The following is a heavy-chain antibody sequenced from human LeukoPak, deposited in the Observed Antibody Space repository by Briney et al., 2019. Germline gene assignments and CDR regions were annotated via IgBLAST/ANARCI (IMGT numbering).Heavy chain of an antibody. CDR3: ARGITMVRGVIIPTVYY. J-gene: IGHJ4*02. CDR1: GYTFTGYY. Sequence: ASEKVSCKASGYTFTGYYMHWVRQAPGQGLEWMGWINPNSGGTNYAQKFQGRVTMTRDTSISTAYMELSRLRSDDTAVYYCARGITMVRGVIIPTVYYWGQGTLVTVSS. CDR2: INPNSGGT. D-gene: IGHD3-10*01. V-gene: IGHV1-2*02.